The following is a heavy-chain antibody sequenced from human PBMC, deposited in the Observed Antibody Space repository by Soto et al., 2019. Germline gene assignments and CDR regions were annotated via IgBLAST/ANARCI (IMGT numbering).Heavy chain of an antibody. CDR1: GGSISRYY. J-gene: IGHJ6*02. CDR2: IYYSGST. V-gene: IGHV4-59*12. Sequence: TSETLSLTCPVSGGSISRYYWSWIRQPPGKGLEWIGYIYYSGSTNYNPSLKSRVTISVDTSKNQFSLKLSSVTAADTAVYYCARGRASLGYCSSTSCPRYYYYYGMDVWGQGTTVTVSS. D-gene: IGHD2-2*01. CDR3: ARGRASLGYCSSTSCPRYYYYYGMDV.